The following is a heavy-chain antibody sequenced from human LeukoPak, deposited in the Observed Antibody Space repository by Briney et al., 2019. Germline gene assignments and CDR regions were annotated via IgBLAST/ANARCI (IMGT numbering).Heavy chain of an antibody. CDR1: GFTFSSYA. J-gene: IGHJ4*02. D-gene: IGHD3-22*01. V-gene: IGHV3-23*01. CDR2: ISGSGGST. CDR3: AKDRSITMIVVVITPFDY. Sequence: GGSLRLSCAASGFTFSSYAMSWVRQAPGKGLEWVSAISGSGGSTYYADPVKGRFTISRDNSKNTLYLQMNSLRAEDTAVYYCAKDRSITMIVVVITPFDYWGQGTLVTVSS.